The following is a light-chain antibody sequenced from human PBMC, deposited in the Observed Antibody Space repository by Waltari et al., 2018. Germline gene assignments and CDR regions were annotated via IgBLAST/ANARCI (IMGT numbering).Light chain of an antibody. CDR2: AAS. J-gene: IGKJ2*01. CDR1: QSINTY. Sequence: DIQMTQSPSSLSASVGERVTITCRTGQSINTYLNWYQQKPGKAPRFLIYAASTLLSGVPSRFSGSGSGTYFTLTINGLQAEDSATYYCQQSYSPPFTFGQGTSLEI. V-gene: IGKV1-39*01. CDR3: QQSYSPPFT.